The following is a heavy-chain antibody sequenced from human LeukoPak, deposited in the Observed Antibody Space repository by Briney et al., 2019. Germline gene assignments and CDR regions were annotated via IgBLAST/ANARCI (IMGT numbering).Heavy chain of an antibody. CDR3: ARRGSFGESNY. V-gene: IGHV1-2*02. Sequence: GASVKVSCKASGYTFTGYYMHWVRQAPGQGLEWMGWINPNSGGTNYAQKFQGRVTMTTDTSTSTAYMELRSLRSDDTAVYYCARRGSFGESNYWGQGTLVTVSS. J-gene: IGHJ4*02. CDR2: INPNSGGT. D-gene: IGHD3-10*01. CDR1: GYTFTGYY.